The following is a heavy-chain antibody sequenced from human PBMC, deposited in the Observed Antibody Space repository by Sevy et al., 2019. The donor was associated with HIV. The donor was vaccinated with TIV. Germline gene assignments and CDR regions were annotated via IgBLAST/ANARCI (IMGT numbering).Heavy chain of an antibody. J-gene: IGHJ3*02. CDR1: GGSFSGYY. CDR3: ARHCTGSSCSHAFDI. Sequence: SETLSLTCAVYGGSFSGYYWSWIRQPLGKGLEWIGEINHSGGTNYNPSLKSRVTISVDTSKNQFSRKLNSVTAADTAVYYCARHCTGSSCSHAFDIWGQGTMVTVSS. V-gene: IGHV4-34*01. D-gene: IGHD2-15*01. CDR2: INHSGGT.